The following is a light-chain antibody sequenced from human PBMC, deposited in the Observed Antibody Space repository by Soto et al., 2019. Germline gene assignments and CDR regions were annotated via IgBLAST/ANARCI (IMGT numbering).Light chain of an antibody. V-gene: IGLV2-14*01. Sequence: QSVLTQPASVPGSPGQSITISCTGTSNDVGGYNYVSWYQQHPGKAPKVMIYEVSNRPSGVSNRFSGSKSVNTASLTISGLQGDDEADYYCCSYRNSSTYVFGTGTKLTVL. CDR3: CSYRNSSTYV. J-gene: IGLJ1*01. CDR2: EVS. CDR1: SNDVGGYNY.